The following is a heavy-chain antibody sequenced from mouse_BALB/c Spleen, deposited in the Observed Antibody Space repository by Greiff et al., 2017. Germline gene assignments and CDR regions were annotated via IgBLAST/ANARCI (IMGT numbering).Heavy chain of an antibody. D-gene: IGHD3-3*01. CDR1: GFTFSSFG. V-gene: IGHV5-17*02. Sequence: EVKLMESGGGLVQPGGSRKLSCAASGFTFSSFGMHWVRQAPEKGLEWVAYISSGSSTIYYADTVKGRFTISRDNPKNTLFLQMTSLRSEDTAMYYCARGTGFAYWGQGTLVTVSA. CDR3: ARGTGFAY. J-gene: IGHJ3*01. CDR2: ISSGSSTI.